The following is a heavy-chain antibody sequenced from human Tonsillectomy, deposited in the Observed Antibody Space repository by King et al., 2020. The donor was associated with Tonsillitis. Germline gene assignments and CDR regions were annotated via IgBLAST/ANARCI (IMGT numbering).Heavy chain of an antibody. CDR1: GFTFSSYA. D-gene: IGHD6-19*01. CDR3: VKDDVPIAVAGTGDY. J-gene: IGHJ4*02. Sequence: QLVQSGGGLVQPGGSLRLSCSASGFTFSSYAMHWVRQAPGKGLDYVSAISSNGGSTYYADSVKGRFTISRDNSKNTLYLQMSSLRAEDTAVYYCVKDDVPIAVAGTGDYWGQGTLVTVSS. CDR2: ISSNGGST. V-gene: IGHV3-64D*06.